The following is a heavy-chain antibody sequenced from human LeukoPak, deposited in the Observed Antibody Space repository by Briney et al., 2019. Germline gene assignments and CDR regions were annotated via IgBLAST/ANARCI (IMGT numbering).Heavy chain of an antibody. CDR3: ARVLYGDHFDS. Sequence: ASVKVSCKASGYTFTGYYIHWIRQAPGQGLEWMGWINPNSGGTNYAQKFQGRVTMTRDTSISTAYMELSGLRSDDTAVYYCARVLYGDHFDSWGQGTLVPVSS. CDR2: INPNSGGT. CDR1: GYTFTGYY. V-gene: IGHV1-2*02. D-gene: IGHD4-17*01. J-gene: IGHJ4*02.